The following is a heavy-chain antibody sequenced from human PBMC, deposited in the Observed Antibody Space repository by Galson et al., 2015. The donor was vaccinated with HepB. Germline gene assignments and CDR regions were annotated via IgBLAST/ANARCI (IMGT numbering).Heavy chain of an antibody. CDR3: VRGTTAPDY. J-gene: IGHJ4*02. Sequence: SLRLSCAACGFTFTSYGMSWVRQAPGKGLECVSAISRGGDTSDYADSVKGRFTVSRASSTNTLYLQMNGLRADDPAIYYCVRGTTAPDYWGQGTLVTVSS. V-gene: IGHV3-23*01. CDR2: ISRGGDTS. D-gene: IGHD1-26*01. CDR1: GFTFTSYG.